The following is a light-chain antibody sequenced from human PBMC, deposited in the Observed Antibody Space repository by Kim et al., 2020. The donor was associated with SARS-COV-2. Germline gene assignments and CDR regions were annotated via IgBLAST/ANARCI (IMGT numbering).Light chain of an antibody. J-gene: IGLJ2*01. V-gene: IGLV6-57*03. Sequence: GRTVPISCTRGSGSIGAEYVLWYQQRPGGAPPPLIYEDDQRPSGVPDRFSGYIDSSSNSASLTISGLKTEDEADYYCQSYNRSNVIFGGGTQLTVL. CDR1: SGSIGAEY. CDR3: QSYNRSNVI. CDR2: EDD.